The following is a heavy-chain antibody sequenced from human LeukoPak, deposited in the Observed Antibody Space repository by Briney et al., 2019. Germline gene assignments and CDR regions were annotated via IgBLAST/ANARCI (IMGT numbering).Heavy chain of an antibody. J-gene: IGHJ4*02. CDR3: PKQSYASGWNPFDY. CDR1: GFTFSSYG. CDR2: VSGGGVTT. Sequence: GGSLRLSCAASGFTFSSYGMHWVRQAPGKGLEWVSTVSGGGVTTYYADSAKGRFTISRDNSKNTLYLQMNSLTAEDTAVYYCPKQSYASGWNPFDYWGQGILVTVSS. V-gene: IGHV3-23*01. D-gene: IGHD6-19*01.